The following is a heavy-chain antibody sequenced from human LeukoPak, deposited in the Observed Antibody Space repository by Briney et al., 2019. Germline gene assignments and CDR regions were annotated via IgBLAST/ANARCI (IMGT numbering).Heavy chain of an antibody. Sequence: GGSLRLSCAASGFTFSSYAMSWVRQAPGKGLEWVSAISGSGGSTYYADSVKGRFTISRDNSKNTLYLQMNSLGAEDTAVYYCARARFYSGSYDWGQGTLVTVSS. V-gene: IGHV3-23*01. D-gene: IGHD1-26*01. CDR3: ARARFYSGSYD. J-gene: IGHJ4*02. CDR2: ISGSGGST. CDR1: GFTFSSYA.